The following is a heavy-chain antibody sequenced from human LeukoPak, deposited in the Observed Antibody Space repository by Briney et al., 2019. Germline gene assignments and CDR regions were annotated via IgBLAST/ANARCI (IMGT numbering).Heavy chain of an antibody. CDR2: IIPIFGTA. Sequence: ASVKVSCKASGGTFSSYAISWVRQAPGQGLEWMGGIIPIFGTANYAQKFQGRVTITADESTSTAYMELSSLRSEDTAVYYCARGPHPIVVVPAAISYYYYYGMDVWGQGTTVTVSS. V-gene: IGHV1-69*13. CDR3: ARGPHPIVVVPAAISYYYYYGMDV. D-gene: IGHD2-2*01. CDR1: GGTFSSYA. J-gene: IGHJ6*02.